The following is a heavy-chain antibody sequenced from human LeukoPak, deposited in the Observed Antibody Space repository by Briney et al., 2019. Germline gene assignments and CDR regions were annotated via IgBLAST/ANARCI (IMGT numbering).Heavy chain of an antibody. CDR2: IKQDGSEK. CDR1: GFTFSSYW. D-gene: IGHD2-15*01. V-gene: IGHV3-7*05. J-gene: IGHJ4*02. Sequence: SGGSLRLSCAASGFTFSSYWMSWVRQAPGKGLEWVANIKQDGSEKYYVDSVKGRFTISRDNAKNSLYLQMNSLRAEDTAVYYCARVVVKGGHYYFDSWGQGTLVTVSS. CDR3: ARVVVKGGHYYFDS.